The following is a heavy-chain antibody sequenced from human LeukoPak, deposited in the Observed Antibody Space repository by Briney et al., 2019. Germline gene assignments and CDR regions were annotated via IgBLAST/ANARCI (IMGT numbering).Heavy chain of an antibody. CDR1: GFSFSNSA. V-gene: IGHV3-23*01. D-gene: IGHD3-22*01. Sequence: GRSLRLSCAVSGFSFSNSAMSWVRQAPGKGLEWISTITGSAGSTFYADSVKGRFTISRDNAKNSLYLQMNSLRAEDTAVYYCARAPPHYYDSSGYPYYFDYWGQGTLVTVSS. CDR3: ARAPPHYYDSSGYPYYFDY. J-gene: IGHJ4*02. CDR2: ITGSAGST.